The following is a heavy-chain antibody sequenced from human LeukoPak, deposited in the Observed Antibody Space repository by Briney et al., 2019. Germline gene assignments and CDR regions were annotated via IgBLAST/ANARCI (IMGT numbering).Heavy chain of an antibody. V-gene: IGHV6-1*01. Sequence: SQTLSLTCAISGGSVSSNSVTWNWIRQSPSRGLEWLGRTYYRSTWYNDYAVSVRGRITVNPDTSKNQFSLQLNSVTPEDTAVYYCARENSSGRYVGGYFDYWGQGTLVTVSS. CDR2: TYYRSTWYN. CDR1: GGSVSSNSVT. D-gene: IGHD6-19*01. J-gene: IGHJ4*02. CDR3: ARENSSGRYVGGYFDY.